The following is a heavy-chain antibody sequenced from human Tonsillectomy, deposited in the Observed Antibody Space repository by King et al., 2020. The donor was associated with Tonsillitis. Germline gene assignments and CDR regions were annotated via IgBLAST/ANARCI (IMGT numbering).Heavy chain of an antibody. CDR2: IKSKSDGGTT. J-gene: IGHJ5*02. CDR1: DFTFTNAW. V-gene: IGHV3-15*07. Sequence: VQLVESGGGLVKPGGSLRLSCAASDFTFTNAWMNWVRQAPGKGLEWVGRIKSKSDGGTTDYAAPVKGRFTISRDDSKNTLHLQMNSLKTEDTAVYYCTTTNDYGDYGPPEDYNWFDPWGQGTLVTVSS. D-gene: IGHD4-17*01. CDR3: TTTNDYGDYGPPEDYNWFDP.